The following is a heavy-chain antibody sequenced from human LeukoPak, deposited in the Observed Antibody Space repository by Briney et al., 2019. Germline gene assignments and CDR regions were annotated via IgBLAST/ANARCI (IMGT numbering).Heavy chain of an antibody. CDR1: GGSISSSSYY. V-gene: IGHV4-39*01. Sequence: SETLFLTCTVSGGSISSSSYYWGWIRQPPGKGLEWLGRIYYSGSTYYNPSLKRGVTISIETSKNQFALKLSSVTAADTAVYYCARLFVNSSGLAFYYWGQGTLVTVSS. J-gene: IGHJ4*02. CDR2: IYYSGST. CDR3: ARLFVNSSGLAFYY. D-gene: IGHD6-19*01.